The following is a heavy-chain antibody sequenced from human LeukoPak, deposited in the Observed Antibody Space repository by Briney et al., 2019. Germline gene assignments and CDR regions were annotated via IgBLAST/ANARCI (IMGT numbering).Heavy chain of an antibody. CDR3: ARTTTYSSGWYGAY. D-gene: IGHD6-19*01. CDR1: GYRYSDYW. V-gene: IGHV5-51*01. Sequence: GESLKISCKGSGYRYSDYWIGWVLQMPGKGLEWMGIIYGGDSETRYSPSLQGKVTISADKSINTAYLQWSSLKASDTAMYYCARTTTYSSGWYGAYWGQGTLVTVSS. CDR2: IYGGDSET. J-gene: IGHJ4*02.